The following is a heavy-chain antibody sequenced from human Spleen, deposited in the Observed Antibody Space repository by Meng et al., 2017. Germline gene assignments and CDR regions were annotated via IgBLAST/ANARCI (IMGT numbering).Heavy chain of an antibody. CDR2: INHSGST. Sequence: SETLSLTCAVYGGSFSGYYWSWIRQPPGKGLEWIGEINHSGSTNYNPSLKSRVTISVDTSKNQFSLKLSSVTAADTAVYYCARGMTTVTKRLDYWGQGTVVTVSS. CDR1: GGSFSGYY. J-gene: IGHJ4*02. D-gene: IGHD4-17*01. CDR3: ARGMTTVTKRLDY. V-gene: IGHV4-34*01.